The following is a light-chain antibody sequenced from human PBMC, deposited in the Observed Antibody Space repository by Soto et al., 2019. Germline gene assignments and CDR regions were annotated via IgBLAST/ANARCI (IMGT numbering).Light chain of an antibody. CDR2: DAS. Sequence: EILVTQSPATLSLSPGERATLSCRASQSVSSYLAWYQQKPGQAPRLLIYDASNRATGIPARFSGSGSGTDFTLTISSLEPEDFAVYYCQQRSNWQLTFGGGTKVDIK. J-gene: IGKJ4*01. V-gene: IGKV3-11*01. CDR1: QSVSSY. CDR3: QQRSNWQLT.